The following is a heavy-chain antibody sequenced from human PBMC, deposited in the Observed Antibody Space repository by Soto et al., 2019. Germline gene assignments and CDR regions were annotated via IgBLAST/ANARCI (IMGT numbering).Heavy chain of an antibody. CDR2: ISGSGGST. CDR1: GFTFSSYA. CDR3: APAVAGTVRAFDY. J-gene: IGHJ4*02. D-gene: IGHD6-19*01. Sequence: PGGSLRLSCAASGFTFSSYAMSWVRQAPGKGLEWVSAISGSGGSTYYADSVKGRFTISRDNSKNTLYLQMNSLRAEDTAVYYCAPAVAGTVRAFDYWGQGTLVTVSS. V-gene: IGHV3-23*01.